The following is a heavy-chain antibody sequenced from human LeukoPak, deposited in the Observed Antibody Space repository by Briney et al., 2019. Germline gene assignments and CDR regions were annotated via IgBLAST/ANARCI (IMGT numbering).Heavy chain of an antibody. CDR3: AREGGVQLERRDAFDI. V-gene: IGHV4-4*02. CDR1: GGSISSNNW. CDR2: IYHSGST. J-gene: IGHJ3*02. Sequence: PSETLSLTCAVSGGSISSNNWWIWVRQSPEKGLEWIGEIYHSGSTNYNPSLKSRVTISVDKSKNQFSLKLSSVTAADTAVYYCAREGGVQLERRDAFDIWGQGTMVTVSS. D-gene: IGHD1-1*01.